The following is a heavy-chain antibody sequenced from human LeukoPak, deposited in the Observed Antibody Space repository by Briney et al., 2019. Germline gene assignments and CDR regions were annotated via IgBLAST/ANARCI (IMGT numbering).Heavy chain of an antibody. CDR3: ATSGGFVLPNAITGNWYLDV. CDR1: GFTFSDYS. J-gene: IGHJ6*03. Sequence: GRSLRLSCGAAGFTFSDYSMNWDSHAPGKGLAWVASITNAGGYTYYADSVKCRFTISRDNAQNSLCLQMNRLRAEDTAVYFCATSGGFVLPNAITGNWYLDVWGRGTSVTVSS. V-gene: IGHV3-21*01. D-gene: IGHD2-2*01. CDR2: ITNAGGYT.